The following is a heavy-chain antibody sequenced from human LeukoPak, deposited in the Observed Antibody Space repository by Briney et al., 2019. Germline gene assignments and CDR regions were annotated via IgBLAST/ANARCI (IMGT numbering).Heavy chain of an antibody. D-gene: IGHD5-12*01. J-gene: IGHJ4*02. CDR3: ARDRRGYPYFDY. CDR2: IYYSGST. Sequence: SQTLSLTCTVSGGSISSGGYYWSWIRQPPGKGLEWIGYIYYSGSTSYNPSLKSRVTISLDTSNNQFSLRLSSVTAADTAVYYCARDRRGYPYFDYWGQGTLVTVSS. V-gene: IGHV4-61*08. CDR1: GGSISSGGYY.